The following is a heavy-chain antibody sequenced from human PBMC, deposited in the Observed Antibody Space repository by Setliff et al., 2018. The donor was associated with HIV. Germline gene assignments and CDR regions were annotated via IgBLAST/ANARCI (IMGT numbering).Heavy chain of an antibody. Sequence: PSETLSLTCTVSGGSISSGSYYWSWIRQPAGKGLEWIGRIYTSGSTKYNPSLKSRVTISVDTSKNQSSLKVSSVTAADTAVYYCARVARGGHSSRWYYFDYWGQGTLVTVSS. CDR1: GGSISSGSYY. D-gene: IGHD6-13*01. CDR2: IYTSGST. J-gene: IGHJ4*02. CDR3: ARVARGGHSSRWYYFDY. V-gene: IGHV4-61*02.